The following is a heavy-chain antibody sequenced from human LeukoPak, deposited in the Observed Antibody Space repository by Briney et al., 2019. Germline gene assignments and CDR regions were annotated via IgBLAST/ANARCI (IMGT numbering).Heavy chain of an antibody. CDR2: IYSGGST. V-gene: IGHV3-53*04. CDR1: GFIVSSNY. CDR3: ARGFFIAAAVFDY. D-gene: IGHD6-13*01. Sequence: GGSLRLSCAASGFIVSSNYMNWVRQAPGKGLEWVSVIYSGGSTYYADSVKGRFTISRHNSKNTLYLQMNSLRAEDTAVYYCARGFFIAAAVFDYWGQGTLVTVSS. J-gene: IGHJ4*02.